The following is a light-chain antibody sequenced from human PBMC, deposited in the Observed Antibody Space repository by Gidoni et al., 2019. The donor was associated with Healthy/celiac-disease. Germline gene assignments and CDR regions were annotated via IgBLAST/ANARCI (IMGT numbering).Light chain of an antibody. Sequence: DIQMTQPPSSLSASVGDRVTITCRASQSISSYLNGYQQKPGNAPKLLIYAASSLQSGVPSRFSSRGSGKDFTLTSSRLQPEGVATYYCQQNYSTPYTFGQGTKLEIK. CDR2: AAS. J-gene: IGKJ2*01. CDR1: QSISSY. V-gene: IGKV1-39*01. CDR3: QQNYSTPYT.